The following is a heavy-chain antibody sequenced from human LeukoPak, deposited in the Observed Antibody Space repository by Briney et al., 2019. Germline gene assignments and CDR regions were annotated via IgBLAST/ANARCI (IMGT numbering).Heavy chain of an antibody. CDR1: GGSISSSSYY. J-gene: IGHJ6*03. Sequence: SETLSLTCTVSGGSISSSSYYWGWIRQPPGKGLEWIGYIYYSGSTNYNPSLKSRVTISIDTSKNQFSLKLSSVTAADTAVYYCARGGLPPDYYYYMDVWGKGTTVTISS. CDR3: ARGGLPPDYYYYMDV. D-gene: IGHD3-16*01. CDR2: IYYSGST. V-gene: IGHV4-61*05.